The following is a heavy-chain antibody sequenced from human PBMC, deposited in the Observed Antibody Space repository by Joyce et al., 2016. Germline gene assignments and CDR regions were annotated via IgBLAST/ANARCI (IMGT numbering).Heavy chain of an antibody. Sequence: QVQLQQWGAGLLKPSETLSLTCGVYGASFTIYPYWFSWIRQSPEKGLEWIGEIHYTGATNYNPSCKSRVTMSVDTSKSQFFLKLTSMTAADTAVYYCARGTDYVWVSPWGQGTLVTVSS. CDR1: GASFTIYPYW. V-gene: IGHV4-34*02. D-gene: IGHD3-16*01. CDR3: ARGTDYVWVSP. CDR2: IHYTGAT. J-gene: IGHJ4*02.